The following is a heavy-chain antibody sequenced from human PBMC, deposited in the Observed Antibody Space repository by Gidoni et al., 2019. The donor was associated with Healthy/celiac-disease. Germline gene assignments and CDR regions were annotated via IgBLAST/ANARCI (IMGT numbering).Heavy chain of an antibody. D-gene: IGHD3-22*01. CDR1: GFTFSSYA. CDR3: AKQVVTAPYYYYYMDV. CDR2: ISGSGGST. Sequence: EVQPLESGGGLVQPGGSLRLSCAASGFTFSSYAMSWVRQAPGKGLEWVSAISGSGGSTYYADSVKGRFTISRDNSKNTLYLQMNSLRAEATAVYYCAKQVVTAPYYYYYMDVWGKGTTVTVSS. V-gene: IGHV3-23*01. J-gene: IGHJ6*03.